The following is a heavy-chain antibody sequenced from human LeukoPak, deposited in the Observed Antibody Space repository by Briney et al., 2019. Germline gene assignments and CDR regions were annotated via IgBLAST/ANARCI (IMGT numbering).Heavy chain of an antibody. CDR1: GYSFTSYW. CDR2: IDPSDSYT. CDR3: ARHGGGEHLYYGMDV. D-gene: IGHD4-23*01. Sequence: LGESLKISCKGSGYSFTSYWISWVRQMPGKGLEWMGRIDPSDSYTNYSPSFQGHVTISADKSISTAYLQWSSLKASDTAMHYCARHGGGEHLYYGMDVWGQGTTVTVSS. J-gene: IGHJ6*02. V-gene: IGHV5-10-1*01.